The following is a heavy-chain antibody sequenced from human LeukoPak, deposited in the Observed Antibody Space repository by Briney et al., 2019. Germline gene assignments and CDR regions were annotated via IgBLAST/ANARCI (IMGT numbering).Heavy chain of an antibody. CDR1: GFTFSSYA. V-gene: IGHV3-30*04. CDR2: ISYDGSNK. J-gene: IGHJ4*02. D-gene: IGHD3-10*01. Sequence: PGGSLRLSCAASGFTFSSYAMHWVRQAPGKGLEWVAVISYDGSNKYYADSVKGRFTISRDNSKNTLYLQMNSLRAEDTAVYYCATKVPGEFLDYWGQGTLVTVSS. CDR3: ATKVPGEFLDY.